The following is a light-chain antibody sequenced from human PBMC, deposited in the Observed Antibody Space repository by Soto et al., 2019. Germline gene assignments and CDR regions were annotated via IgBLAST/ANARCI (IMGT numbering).Light chain of an antibody. CDR2: GAS. J-gene: IGKJ5*01. CDR1: QSVSSSH. CDR3: QQYGSSPPIT. Sequence: EFVLTQSPGTLSLSPGERATLSCRASQSVSSSHLAWYQQKPGQAPRLLISGASSRATGIPDRFTGSGSGTDFTLTISRLEPEDFAVYYCQQYGSSPPITFGQGTRLEIK. V-gene: IGKV3-20*01.